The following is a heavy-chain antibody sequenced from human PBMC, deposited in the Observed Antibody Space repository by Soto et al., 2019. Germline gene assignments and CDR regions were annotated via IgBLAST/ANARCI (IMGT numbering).Heavy chain of an antibody. V-gene: IGHV6-1*01. CDR3: ARARGELLAHNWFDP. CDR1: GDSVSSNSSA. Sequence: SQTLSLTCAISGDSVSSNSSAWNWIRQSPSRGLEWLGRTYYRSKWYNDYAVSVKSRITINPDTSKNQFSLQLNSVTPEDTAVYYCARARGELLAHNWFDPWGQGTLVTVSS. D-gene: IGHD1-26*01. CDR2: TYYRSKWYN. J-gene: IGHJ5*02.